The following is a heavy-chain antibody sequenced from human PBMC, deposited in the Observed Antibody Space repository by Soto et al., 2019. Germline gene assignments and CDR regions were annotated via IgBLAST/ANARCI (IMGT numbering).Heavy chain of an antibody. CDR2: INAGNGNT. CDR1: GYTFTSYA. V-gene: IGHV1-3*01. J-gene: IGHJ5*02. CDR3: AREKYYGSGSYLFDP. Sequence: ASVKVSCKASGYTFTSYAMHWVRQAPGQRLEWMGWINAGNGNTKYSQKFQGRVTITRDTSASTAYMELSSLRSEDTAVYYCAREKYYGSGSYLFDPWGQGTLVTVSS. D-gene: IGHD3-10*01.